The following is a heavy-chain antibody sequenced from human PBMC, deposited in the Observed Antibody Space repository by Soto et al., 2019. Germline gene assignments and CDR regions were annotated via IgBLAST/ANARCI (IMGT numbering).Heavy chain of an antibody. J-gene: IGHJ4*02. CDR3: AAALGYCSGGSCYLLDY. Sequence: QVQLVQSGAEVKKPGSSVKVSCKAFGGTFSSYTISWVRQAPGQGLEWMGRIIPILGIANYAQKFQGRVTITADKSTSTAYMELSSLRSEDTAVYYCAAALGYCSGGSCYLLDYWGQGTLVTVSS. CDR2: IIPILGIA. D-gene: IGHD2-15*01. V-gene: IGHV1-69*02. CDR1: GGTFSSYT.